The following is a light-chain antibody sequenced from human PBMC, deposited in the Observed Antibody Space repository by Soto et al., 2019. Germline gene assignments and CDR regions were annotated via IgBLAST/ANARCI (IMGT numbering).Light chain of an antibody. CDR3: QKYYTTPYT. CDR1: QSVLYSSNNKNY. Sequence: DIVMTQSPDSLAVSLGERATINCKSSQSVLYSSNNKNYLAWYQQKPGQPPKLLFYWASTRKSGVPDRFSGSGSGTDFTLTISSLQAEDVAVYYCQKYYTTPYTFGQGTKLEFK. CDR2: WAS. V-gene: IGKV4-1*01. J-gene: IGKJ2*01.